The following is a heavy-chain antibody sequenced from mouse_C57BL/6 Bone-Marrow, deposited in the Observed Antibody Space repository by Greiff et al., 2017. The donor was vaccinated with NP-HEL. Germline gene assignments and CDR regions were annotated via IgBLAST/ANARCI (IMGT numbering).Heavy chain of an antibody. J-gene: IGHJ3*01. CDR1: GFTFSDYY. V-gene: IGHV5-12*01. Sequence: EVKVVESGGGLVQPGGSLKLSCAASGFTFSDYYMYWVRQTPEKRLEWVAYISNGGGSTYYPDTVKGRFTISRDNAKNTLYLQMSRLKSEDTAMYYCASLPFAYWGQGTLVTVSA. CDR3: ASLPFAY. CDR2: ISNGGGST. D-gene: IGHD2-10*01.